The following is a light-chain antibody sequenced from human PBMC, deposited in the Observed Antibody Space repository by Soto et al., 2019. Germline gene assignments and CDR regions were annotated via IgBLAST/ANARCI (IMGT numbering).Light chain of an antibody. CDR3: QQLNAYPLT. CDR1: QTISSW. J-gene: IGKJ5*01. Sequence: DIQMTQSPSTLPASVVDRVTITFLASQTISSWLAWYQQKPGKAPDLLIYDASRLAGGVPSRFSGSESGTEFTLTISSLQPDDFATYYCQQLNAYPLTFGQGTRLEIK. V-gene: IGKV1-5*01. CDR2: DAS.